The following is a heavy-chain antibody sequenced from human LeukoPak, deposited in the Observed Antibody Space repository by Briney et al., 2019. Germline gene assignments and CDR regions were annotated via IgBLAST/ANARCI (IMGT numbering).Heavy chain of an antibody. CDR3: ARRRYDYVWGSYPRGPSGAFDI. D-gene: IGHD3-16*02. CDR1: GGSISSYY. Sequence: SETLSLTRTVSGGSISSYYWSWIRQPPGKGLEWIGYIYYSGSTNYNPSLKSRVTISVDTSKNQFSLKLSSVTAADTAVYYCARRRYDYVWGSYPRGPSGAFDIWGQGTMVTVSS. J-gene: IGHJ3*02. V-gene: IGHV4-59*01. CDR2: IYYSGST.